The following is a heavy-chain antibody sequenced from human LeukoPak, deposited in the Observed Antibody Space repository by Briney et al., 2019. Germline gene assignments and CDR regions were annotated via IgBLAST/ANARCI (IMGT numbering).Heavy chain of an antibody. D-gene: IGHD2-21*02. CDR2: IYTSGST. J-gene: IGHJ4*02. Sequence: PSETLSLTCTVSGGSISSGSYYWSWIRQPAGKGLEWIGRIYTSGSTNYNPSLKSRVTISVDTSKNQFSLKLSSVTAADTAVYYCARERGGDHFDYWGQGTLVTVSS. CDR1: GGSISSGSYY. CDR3: ARERGGDHFDY. V-gene: IGHV4-61*02.